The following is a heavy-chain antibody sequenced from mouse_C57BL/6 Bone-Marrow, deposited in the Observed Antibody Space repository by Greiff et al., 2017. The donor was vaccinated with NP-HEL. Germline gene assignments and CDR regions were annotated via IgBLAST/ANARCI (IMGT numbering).Heavy chain of an antibody. CDR1: GFNIKDYY. CDR3: ARDGWISYYFDY. CDR2: IDPEDGET. V-gene: IGHV14-2*01. Sequence: VQLKQSGAELVKPGASVKLSCTASGFNIKDYYMHWVKQRTEQGLEWIGRIDPEDGETKYAPKFQGKATLTADKSSNTAYLQLSSLTSEDTAVYYGARDGWISYYFDYWGQGTTLTVSS. J-gene: IGHJ2*01. D-gene: IGHD2-3*01.